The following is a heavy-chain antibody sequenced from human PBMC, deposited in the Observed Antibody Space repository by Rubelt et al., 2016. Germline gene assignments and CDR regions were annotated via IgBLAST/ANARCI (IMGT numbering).Heavy chain of an antibody. CDR3: AGFSPAVDY. CDR1: GYSISSGNY. V-gene: IGHV4-38-2*02. J-gene: IGHJ4*02. D-gene: IGHD2-2*01. Sequence: QVQLQESGPGLVKPSETLSLTCTVSGYSISSGNYWGWIRQPPGKGLEWIGSIFHSGSTYYKPSLKSRITISVDTSTNQFALKLSSVTAADTAVYFCAGFSPAVDYWGQGTLVTVSS. CDR2: IFHSGST.